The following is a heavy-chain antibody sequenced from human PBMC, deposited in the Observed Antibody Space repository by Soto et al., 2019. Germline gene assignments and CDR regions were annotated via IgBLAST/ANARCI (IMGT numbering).Heavy chain of an antibody. CDR2: INSDGSVS. D-gene: IGHD2-15*01. CDR3: VRGDCVSGTCYSLAGSFYYYVDV. V-gene: IGHV3-74*01. Sequence: EVQLVESGGGLVQPGGSLRLSCAASGFTFSNYWMYWVRQAPGKGLVWVSRINSDGSVSSYADSVKGRLTISRDNVKNTLYLQMDSLRAEDTAVYYCVRGDCVSGTCYSLAGSFYYYVDVWCKGTAVTAFS. CDR1: GFTFSNYW. J-gene: IGHJ6*03.